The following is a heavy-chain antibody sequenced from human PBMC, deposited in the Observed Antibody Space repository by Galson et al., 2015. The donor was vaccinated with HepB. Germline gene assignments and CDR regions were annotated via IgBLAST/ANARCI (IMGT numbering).Heavy chain of an antibody. CDR3: ARGRSVDYIWGSYRLRYYFDY. D-gene: IGHD3-16*02. Sequence: QVQLQESGPGLVKPSETLSLTCAVYGGSFSGYYWSWIRQPPGKGLEWIGEINHSGSTNYNPSLKSRVTISVDASKNQFSLKLSSVTAADTAVYYCARGRSVDYIWGSYRLRYYFDYWGQGTLVTVSS. CDR1: GGSFSGYY. V-gene: IGHV4-34*01. J-gene: IGHJ4*02. CDR2: INHSGST.